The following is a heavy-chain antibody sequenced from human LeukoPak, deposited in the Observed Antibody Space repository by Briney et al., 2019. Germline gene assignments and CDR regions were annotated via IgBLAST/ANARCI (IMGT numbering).Heavy chain of an antibody. J-gene: IGHJ4*02. CDR3: ARGRRYCSGGSCYSGTARSFDY. V-gene: IGHV4-59*02. D-gene: IGHD2-15*01. CDR1: GGSVSSHY. CDR2: MYYSGST. Sequence: SSETVSLTCNVSGGSVSSHYWSWIRQPPGKGLEWIGYMYYSGSTNNNPAIKSRVTISVDASKNQFSLKLSSVTAADTAVYYCARGRRYCSGGSCYSGTARSFDYWGQGTLVTVSS.